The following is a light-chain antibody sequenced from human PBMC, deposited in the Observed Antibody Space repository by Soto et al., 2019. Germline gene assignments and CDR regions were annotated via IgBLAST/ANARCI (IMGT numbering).Light chain of an antibody. V-gene: IGKV1D-12*01. CDR3: QQANSFPLT. CDR2: DAS. J-gene: IGKJ4*01. Sequence: DIQMTQSPSSVSASVGDRVTITCRASQGINRWLAWYQQKLGKAPKLLIFDASSLQSGVPSRFSGSGSRTDFPLTISSLQPEDFATYYCQQANSFPLTFGGGTKVEIK. CDR1: QGINRW.